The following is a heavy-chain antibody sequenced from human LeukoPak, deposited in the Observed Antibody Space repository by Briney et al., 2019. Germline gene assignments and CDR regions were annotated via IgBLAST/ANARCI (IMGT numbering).Heavy chain of an antibody. Sequence: ASVKVSCKASGYIFTGYYMHWVRQAPGQGLEWMGWINPNSGGTNYAQKFQGRVTMTRDTSISTAYMELSRLRSDDTAVYYCARDLSVGATSNWFDPWGQGTLVTVSS. J-gene: IGHJ5*02. V-gene: IGHV1-2*02. CDR3: ARDLSVGATSNWFDP. CDR2: INPNSGGT. D-gene: IGHD1-26*01. CDR1: GYIFTGYY.